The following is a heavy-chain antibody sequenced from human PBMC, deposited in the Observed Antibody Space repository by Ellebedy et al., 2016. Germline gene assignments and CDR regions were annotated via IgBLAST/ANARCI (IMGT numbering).Heavy chain of an antibody. CDR2: TGGTATRA. V-gene: IGHV3-23*01. Sequence: GGSLRLSCVGSGFIFGSFSMSWVRQAPGKGLEWVSATGGTATRADYADSVKGRFTISRDNSKNTLFLQMNSLRAEDTAVYYCAKHPNDYWTGYNLYFDYWGQGTLVTVSS. D-gene: IGHD3/OR15-3a*01. J-gene: IGHJ4*02. CDR1: GFIFGSFS. CDR3: AKHPNDYWTGYNLYFDY.